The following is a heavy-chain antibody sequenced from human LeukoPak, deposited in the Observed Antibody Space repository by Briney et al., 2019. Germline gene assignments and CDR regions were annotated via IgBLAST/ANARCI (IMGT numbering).Heavy chain of an antibody. CDR2: INHSGST. CDR1: GGSFSGYY. CDR3: AGDYDYVWGSYRHVDY. V-gene: IGHV4-34*01. Sequence: SETLSLTCAVYGGSFSGYYWSWIRQPPGKGLEWIGEINHSGSTNYNPSLKSRVTISVDTSKNQFSLKLSFVTAADTAVYYCAGDYDYVWGSYRHVDYWGQGTLVTVSS. D-gene: IGHD3-16*02. J-gene: IGHJ4*02.